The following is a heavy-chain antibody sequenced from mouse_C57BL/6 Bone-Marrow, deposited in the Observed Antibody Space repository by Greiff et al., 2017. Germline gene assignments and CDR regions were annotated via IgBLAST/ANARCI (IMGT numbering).Heavy chain of an antibody. J-gene: IGHJ2*01. Sequence: QVQLKESGPGLVQPSQSLSITCTVSGFSLTSYGVHWVRQSPGKGLEWLGVIWRGGSTDYNAAFMSRLSITKDNSKSQVFFKMNSLQADDTAIYYCAKNRAGSSYDYFDYWGQGTTLTVSS. CDR2: IWRGGST. CDR3: AKNRAGSSYDYFDY. D-gene: IGHD1-1*01. CDR1: GFSLTSYG. V-gene: IGHV2-5*01.